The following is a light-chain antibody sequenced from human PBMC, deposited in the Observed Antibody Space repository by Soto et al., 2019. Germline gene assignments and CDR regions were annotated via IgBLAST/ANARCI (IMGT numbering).Light chain of an antibody. Sequence: EMVMRLSPATLSVTPKEGATLCCRARQSVGSSLAWYQQRPGQPPNLLIFGASHRAPDIPDRFSGSGSGTDIQLTICGLEPEYFEVYYCEQYGSSIQSFGPGTKVDIK. CDR1: QSVGSS. V-gene: IGKV3-20*01. CDR2: GAS. J-gene: IGKJ1*01. CDR3: EQYGSSIQS.